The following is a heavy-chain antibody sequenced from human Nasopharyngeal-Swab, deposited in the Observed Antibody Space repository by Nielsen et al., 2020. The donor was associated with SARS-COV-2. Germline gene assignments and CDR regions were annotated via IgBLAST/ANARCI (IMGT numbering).Heavy chain of an antibody. CDR1: GYTFTSYD. Sequence: ASVKVSCKASGYTFTSYDINWVRQATGQGLEWMGWMNPNSGNAGYAQKFQGRVTITRNTSISTAYMELSSLRSEDTAVYYCARDRSIAVAGTGVGAFDIWGQGTMVTVSS. J-gene: IGHJ3*02. CDR3: ARDRSIAVAGTGVGAFDI. V-gene: IGHV1-8*03. CDR2: MNPNSGNA. D-gene: IGHD6-19*01.